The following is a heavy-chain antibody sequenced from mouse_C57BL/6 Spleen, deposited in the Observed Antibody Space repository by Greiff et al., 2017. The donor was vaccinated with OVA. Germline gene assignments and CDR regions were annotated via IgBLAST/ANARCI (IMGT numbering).Heavy chain of an antibody. J-gene: IGHJ1*03. V-gene: IGHV1-52*01. Sequence: QVQLQQPGAELVRPGSSVKLSCKASGYTFTSYWMHWVKQRPIQGLEWIGNIDPSDRETHYNQKFKDKATLTVDKSSSTAYMQLSSLTSEDSAVYYCARGPRYFDVWGTGTTVTVSS. CDR1: GYTFTSYW. CDR3: ARGPRYFDV. D-gene: IGHD6-1*01. CDR2: IDPSDRET.